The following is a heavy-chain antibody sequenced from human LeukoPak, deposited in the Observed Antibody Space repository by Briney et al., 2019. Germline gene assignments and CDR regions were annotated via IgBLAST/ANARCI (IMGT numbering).Heavy chain of an antibody. Sequence: PGGSLRLSCAVSGFTFSSYGMNWVRQAPGKGLEWVSSISSSSNYIYYADSVKGRFTISRDNAKNPLYLQMNSLRAEDTAVYYCARGYCSSTSCYGYYYYGMDVWGQGTTVTVSS. V-gene: IGHV3-21*06. CDR3: ARGYCSSTSCYGYYYYGMDV. CDR2: ISSSSNYI. D-gene: IGHD2-2*01. J-gene: IGHJ6*02. CDR1: GFTFSSYG.